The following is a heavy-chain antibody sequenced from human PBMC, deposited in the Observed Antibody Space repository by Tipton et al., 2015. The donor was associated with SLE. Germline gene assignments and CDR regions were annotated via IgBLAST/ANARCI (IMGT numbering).Heavy chain of an antibody. CDR3: ARDGAARGDFDY. J-gene: IGHJ4*02. Sequence: TLSLTCAVYGGSFSGYYWSWIRQPPGKGLEWIGEINHSGSTNYNPSLKSRVTISVDTSKNQFSLKLSSVTAADTAVYYCARDGAARGDFDYWGLGTLVTVSS. D-gene: IGHD6-6*01. V-gene: IGHV4-34*01. CDR2: INHSGST. CDR1: GGSFSGYY.